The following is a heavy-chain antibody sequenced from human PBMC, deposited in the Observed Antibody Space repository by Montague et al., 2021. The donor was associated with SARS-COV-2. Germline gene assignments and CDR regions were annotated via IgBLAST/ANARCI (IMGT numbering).Heavy chain of an antibody. D-gene: IGHD3-9*01. CDR1: GGSISSSSYY. J-gene: IGHJ6*02. V-gene: IGHV4-39*01. CDR3: ARAFTDWLRYYGMDV. CDR2: IYYSGST. Sequence: SKTLSLTYTVSGGSISSSSYYWGWIRQPPGKGLEWIGSIYYSGSTYYNPSLKSRVTISVDTSKNQFSLKLSSVTAADTAVYYCARAFTDWLRYYGMDVWGQGTTVTVSS.